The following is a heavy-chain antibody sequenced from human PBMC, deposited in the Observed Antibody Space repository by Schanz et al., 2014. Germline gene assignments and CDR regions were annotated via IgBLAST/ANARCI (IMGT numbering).Heavy chain of an antibody. CDR3: AKDGRLPYYGTGSDFDY. CDR1: GFTFSSYT. Sequence: EVQLVESGGGVVRPGGSLRLSCAASGFTFSSYTMNWVRQAPGKGLEWVSTIYSSGSTYYADSVKGRFTISRDNLKNTVYLQMNSLRAGDTAVYYCAKDGRLPYYGTGSDFDYWGQGTLVDVSS. CDR2: IYSSGST. V-gene: IGHV3-23*05. D-gene: IGHD3-22*01. J-gene: IGHJ4*02.